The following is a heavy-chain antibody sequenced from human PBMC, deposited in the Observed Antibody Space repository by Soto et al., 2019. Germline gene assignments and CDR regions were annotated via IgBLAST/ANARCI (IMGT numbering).Heavy chain of an antibody. CDR1: GFTFGIYA. V-gene: IGHV3-23*01. CDR3: AKDAPGSGWLSDY. Sequence: PGGSLRLSCAASGFTFGIYAIILCRQSPGKGLEWVSTITGNDGGTSYADFVRGRFTISRDNSKNTLYLQMLNLRAEDTAIYYCAKDAPGSGWLSDYWGQGTLVTVSS. CDR2: ITGNDGGT. J-gene: IGHJ4*02. D-gene: IGHD3-22*01.